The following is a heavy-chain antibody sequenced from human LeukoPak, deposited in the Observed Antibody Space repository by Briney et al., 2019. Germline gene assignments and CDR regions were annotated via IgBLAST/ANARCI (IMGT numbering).Heavy chain of an antibody. D-gene: IGHD6-13*01. CDR2: IYYSGST. Sequence: SETLSLTCTVSGGSISSYYWSWIRQPPGKGLEWIGCIYYSGSTNYNPSLKSRVTISVDTSKNQFSLKLSSVTAADTAVYYCARGGIAPAEGYFQHWGQGTLVTVSS. J-gene: IGHJ1*01. V-gene: IGHV4-59*01. CDR1: GGSISSYY. CDR3: ARGGIAPAEGYFQH.